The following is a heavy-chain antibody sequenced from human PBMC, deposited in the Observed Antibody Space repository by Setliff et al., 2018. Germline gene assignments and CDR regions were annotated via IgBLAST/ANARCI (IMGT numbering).Heavy chain of an antibody. CDR3: AKDLSSNTAASYFFDL. V-gene: IGHV3-23*01. J-gene: IGHJ4*02. Sequence: GGSLRLSCAASGFSFSDYAMSWVRQAPRKGLEWVSGGSTGKTDYADSVKGRFAMSRDSSTNTLYLQMNSLRGEDTAVYYCAKDLSSNTAASYFFDLWGQGTQVTVSS. CDR2: GSTGKT. D-gene: IGHD5-18*01. CDR1: GFSFSDYA.